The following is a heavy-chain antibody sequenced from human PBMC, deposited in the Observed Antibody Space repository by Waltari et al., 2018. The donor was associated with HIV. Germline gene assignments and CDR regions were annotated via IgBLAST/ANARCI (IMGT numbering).Heavy chain of an antibody. J-gene: IGHJ5*02. CDR1: GFSFSEFD. CDR3: AKMGGVFYRFDA. V-gene: IGHV3-11*04. CDR2: INSGGSSK. D-gene: IGHD2-8*01. Sequence: QIHLVESGGGVVKPGGSLRLSCAASGFSFSEFDMTWIRQAPGKQPEWVSYINSGGSSKYFADFVNGRFTISRDNSKNSLYLQMNSLRAEDTAVYYCAKMGGVFYRFDAWGQGTLVTVSS.